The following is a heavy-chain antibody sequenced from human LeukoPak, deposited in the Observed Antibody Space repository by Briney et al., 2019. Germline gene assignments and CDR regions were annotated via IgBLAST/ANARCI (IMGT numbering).Heavy chain of an antibody. CDR2: ICPGDSDT. Sequence: GESLKISCKGSGYSFTSYWIGWVRQMPGKGLEWMGIICPGDSDTRYSPSFQGQVTISADKSISTAYLQWSSLKASDTAMYYCARLTQMHHDAFDIWGQGTMVTVSS. CDR3: ARLTQMHHDAFDI. J-gene: IGHJ3*02. V-gene: IGHV5-51*01. CDR1: GYSFTSYW. D-gene: IGHD5-24*01.